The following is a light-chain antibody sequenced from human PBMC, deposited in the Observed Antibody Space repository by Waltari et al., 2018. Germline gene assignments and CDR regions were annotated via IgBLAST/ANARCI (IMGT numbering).Light chain of an antibody. J-gene: IGLJ3*02. Sequence: QTVVTQEPSLSVSPGGTVTLTCALSSGSLSTTSYATWYQQTPGQGQRTLVYKANARSSGVPDRFSGSILGNTAALTITGAQADDESDYYCALYMGSGIWVFGGGTRLTVL. CDR2: KAN. CDR1: SGSLSTTSY. V-gene: IGLV8-61*01. CDR3: ALYMGSGIWV.